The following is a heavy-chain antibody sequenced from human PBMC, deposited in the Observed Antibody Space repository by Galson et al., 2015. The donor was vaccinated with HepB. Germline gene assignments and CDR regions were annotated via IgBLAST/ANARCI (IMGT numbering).Heavy chain of an antibody. CDR2: IWYDGSNK. CDR1: GFTFSSYA. D-gene: IGHD3-22*01. Sequence: LRLSCAASGFTFSSYAMHWVRQAPGKGLEWVAVIWYDGSNKYYADSVKGRFTISRDTSKNTLYLQMNSLRAEDTAVYYCATDEDSSGSFAYWGQGALVTVSS. J-gene: IGHJ4*02. V-gene: IGHV3-33*01. CDR3: ATDEDSSGSFAY.